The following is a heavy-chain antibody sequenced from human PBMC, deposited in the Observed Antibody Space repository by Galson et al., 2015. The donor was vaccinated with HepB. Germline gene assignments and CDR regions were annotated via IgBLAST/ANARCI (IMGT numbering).Heavy chain of an antibody. CDR1: GFTFSSSS. J-gene: IGHJ2*01. D-gene: IGHD3-22*01. CDR2: ISGSGGST. V-gene: IGHV3-23*01. CDR3: SKEIMDSSGMYRYSDL. Sequence: SLRLSCAASGFTFSSSSMSWVRQAPGKGLEWVSAISGSGGSTSYADSANVQFTISRDNSKNTVYLQMNSLRAEDPAVYYCSKEIMDSSGMYRYSDLWGRGTLVTASS.